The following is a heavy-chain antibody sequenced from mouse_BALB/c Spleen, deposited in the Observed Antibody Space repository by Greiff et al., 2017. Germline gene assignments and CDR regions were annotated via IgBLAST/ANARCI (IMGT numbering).Heavy chain of an antibody. V-gene: IGHV2-9*02. Sequence: VKLMESGPGLVAPSQSLSITCTVSGFSLTSYGVHWVRQPPGKGLEWLGVIWAGGSTNYNSALMSRLSISKDNSKSQVFLKMNSLQTDDTAMYYCARAQYDYDGYYAMDYWGQGTSVTVSS. CDR2: IWAGGST. CDR3: ARAQYDYDGYYAMDY. J-gene: IGHJ4*01. D-gene: IGHD2-4*01. CDR1: GFSLTSYG.